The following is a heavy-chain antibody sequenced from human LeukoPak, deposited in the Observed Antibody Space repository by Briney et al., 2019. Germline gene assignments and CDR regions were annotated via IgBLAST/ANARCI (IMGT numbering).Heavy chain of an antibody. V-gene: IGHV3-30-3*01. Sequence: GGSLRLSCAASGFTFSSYAMHWVRQAPGKGLEWVAVISYDGSNKYYADSVRGRFTISRDNLNTLYLQMNSLRAEDTAVYYCARRDGSNHIDYWGQGTLVIVSS. D-gene: IGHD5-24*01. J-gene: IGHJ4*02. CDR3: ARRDGSNHIDY. CDR1: GFTFSSYA. CDR2: ISYDGSNK.